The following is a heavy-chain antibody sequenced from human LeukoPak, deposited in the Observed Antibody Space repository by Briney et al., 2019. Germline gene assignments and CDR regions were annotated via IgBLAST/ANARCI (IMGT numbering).Heavy chain of an antibody. CDR3: ARGEYYYDRSRFDY. V-gene: IGHV3-23*01. Sequence: GGSLRLSCAASGFTFSCYAMSWVRQAPGKGLEWVSAISGSGGSTYYADSVKGRFTISRDNSKNTLYLQMNSLRAEDTAVYYCARGEYYYDRSRFDYWGQGTLVTVSS. D-gene: IGHD3-22*01. CDR2: ISGSGGST. CDR1: GFTFSCYA. J-gene: IGHJ4*02.